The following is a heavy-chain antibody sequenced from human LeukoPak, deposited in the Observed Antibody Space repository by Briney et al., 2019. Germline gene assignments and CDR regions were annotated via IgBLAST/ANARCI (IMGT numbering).Heavy chain of an antibody. Sequence: PSETLSLTCTVSDDSISDYYRGWIRQPPGKGLEWIGYFHNSGTSTYNPSLRSRVTISADTSKNQFSLKLNSLTTADTAVYYCTRGAGWLIDYWGQGILVTVSS. CDR3: TRGAGWLIDY. D-gene: IGHD3-16*01. CDR2: FHNSGTS. J-gene: IGHJ4*02. CDR1: DDSISDYY. V-gene: IGHV4-59*01.